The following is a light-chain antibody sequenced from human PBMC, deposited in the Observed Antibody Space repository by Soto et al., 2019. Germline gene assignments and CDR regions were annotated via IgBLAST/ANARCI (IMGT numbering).Light chain of an antibody. V-gene: IGKV3-20*01. CDR2: DTS. CDR1: QSVSRSY. J-gene: IGKJ2*01. Sequence: EIVLTQSPGTLSLSPGERATLSCRASQSVSRSYLGWYQQKPGQAPRLLIYDTSRLQTGAPSRFSGSGSGTYFSLTIRSLQSEDFATYVCQQYYTFPLYTFGQGTKLEI. CDR3: QQYYTFPLYT.